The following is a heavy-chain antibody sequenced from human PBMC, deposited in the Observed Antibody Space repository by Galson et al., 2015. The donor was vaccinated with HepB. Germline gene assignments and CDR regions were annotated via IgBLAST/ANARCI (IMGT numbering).Heavy chain of an antibody. V-gene: IGHV4-4*07. D-gene: IGHD2-2*02. CDR1: GGSISSYY. Sequence: SETLSLTCTVSGGSISSYYWSWIRQPAGKGLEWIGRIYTSGSTNYNPSLKSRVTMSVDTFKNQFSLKLSSVTAADTAVYYCARDSRYCSSTSCYRDYYYYYYGMDVWGQGTTVTVSS. CDR3: ARDSRYCSSTSCYRDYYYYYYGMDV. CDR2: IYTSGST. J-gene: IGHJ6*02.